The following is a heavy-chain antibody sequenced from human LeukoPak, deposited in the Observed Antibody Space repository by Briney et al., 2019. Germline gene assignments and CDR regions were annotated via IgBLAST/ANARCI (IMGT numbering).Heavy chain of an antibody. Sequence: PGGSLRLSCAASGFTFSDYYMSWIRQASGKGLEWVSYISSSGSTIYYADSVKGRFTISGDNAKNSLYLQMNSLRAEDTAVYYCARIPYCSSTSCHYYYYYMDVWGKGTTVTVSS. CDR3: ARIPYCSSTSCHYYYYYMDV. CDR1: GFTFSDYY. CDR2: ISSSGSTI. V-gene: IGHV3-11*01. J-gene: IGHJ6*03. D-gene: IGHD2-2*01.